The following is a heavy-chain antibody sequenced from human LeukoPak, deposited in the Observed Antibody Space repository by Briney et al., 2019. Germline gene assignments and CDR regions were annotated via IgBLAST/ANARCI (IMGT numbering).Heavy chain of an antibody. CDR1: GASINNYY. D-gene: IGHD3-22*01. CDR2: IYSTGDT. Sequence: SETLSLTCTVSGASINNYYWSWVRQPPLKGLEWIGYIYSTGDTGYNPSLESRVPISMDTSKNHFSLEITSVTAADTAVYYCARGSRVYDRSGFHTWHDYWGHGTLVTVSS. V-gene: IGHV4-59*01. CDR3: ARGSRVYDRSGFHTWHDY. J-gene: IGHJ4*03.